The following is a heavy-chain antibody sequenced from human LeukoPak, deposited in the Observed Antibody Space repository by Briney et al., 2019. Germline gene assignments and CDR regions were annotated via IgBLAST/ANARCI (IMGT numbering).Heavy chain of an antibody. D-gene: IGHD1/OR15-1a*01. CDR2: IIPIYGIA. Sequence: EASVKVSCKASGSTFSTYAISWLRQAPGQGLEWMGGIIPIYGIANYAQKLRGRVTITADESTSTSYMEVNGLRSEDTAVYYCAREATPQTSTLYYYYYYMDVWGNGTPVTVSS. CDR1: GSTFSTYA. J-gene: IGHJ6*03. V-gene: IGHV1-69*01. CDR3: AREATPQTSTLYYYYYYMDV.